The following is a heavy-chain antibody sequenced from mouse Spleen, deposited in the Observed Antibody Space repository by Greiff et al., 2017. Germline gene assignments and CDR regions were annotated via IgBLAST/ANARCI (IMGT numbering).Heavy chain of an antibody. CDR2: ISSGGSYT. J-gene: IGHJ3*01. CDR3: TRESYGNPFAY. Sequence: DVMLVESGGGLVKPGGSLKLSCAASGFTFSSYTMSWVRQTPEKRLEWVATISSGGSYTYYPDSVKGRFTISRDNAKNTLYLQMSSLKSEDTAMYYCTRESYGNPFAYWGQGTLVTVSA. CDR1: GFTFSSYT. V-gene: IGHV5-6-4*01. D-gene: IGHD2-1*01.